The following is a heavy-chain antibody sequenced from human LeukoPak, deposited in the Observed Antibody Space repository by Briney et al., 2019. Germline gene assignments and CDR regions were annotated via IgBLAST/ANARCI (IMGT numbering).Heavy chain of an antibody. Sequence: PGGSLRLSCAASGFTFSNAWMSWVRQAPGKGLEWVGRIKSKTDGGTTDYAAPVKGRFTISRDDSKNTLYLQMNSLKTEDTAVYYCTTGVGPDSSGYYGGDAFDIWGQGTMVTVSS. CDR2: IKSKTDGGTT. CDR1: GFTFSNAW. CDR3: TTGVGPDSSGYYGGDAFDI. J-gene: IGHJ3*02. V-gene: IGHV3-15*01. D-gene: IGHD3-22*01.